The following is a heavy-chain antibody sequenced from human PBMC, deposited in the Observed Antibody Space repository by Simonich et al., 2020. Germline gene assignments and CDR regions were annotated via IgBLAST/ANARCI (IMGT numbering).Heavy chain of an antibody. CDR2: INHSEST. J-gene: IGHJ3*02. V-gene: IGHV4-34*01. Sequence: QVQLQQWGAGLLKPSETLSLTCAVYGGSFSGYYWSWIRQPPGTGLEWIGEINHSESTNYNPSLKSRVTISVDPSKNQFSLKLSSVTAADTAVYYCARGKGWKNAFDIWGQGTMVTVSS. D-gene: IGHD1-1*01. CDR1: GGSFSGYY. CDR3: ARGKGWKNAFDI.